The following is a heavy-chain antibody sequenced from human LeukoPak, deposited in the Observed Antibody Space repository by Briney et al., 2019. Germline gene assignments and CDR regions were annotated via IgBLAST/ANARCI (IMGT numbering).Heavy chain of an antibody. Sequence: SVTVSFTSSVFTFTITTVQWVRHARGQRLEWIGWIVVGSGNTNYAQKFQERVTITRDMSTSTAYMELSSLRSEVTDVYYCATDQVHYDSGGSKENWGQGTLVTVSS. CDR2: IVVGSGNT. CDR3: ATDQVHYDSGGSKEN. V-gene: IGHV1-58*01. D-gene: IGHD3-22*01. J-gene: IGHJ4*02. CDR1: VFTFTITT.